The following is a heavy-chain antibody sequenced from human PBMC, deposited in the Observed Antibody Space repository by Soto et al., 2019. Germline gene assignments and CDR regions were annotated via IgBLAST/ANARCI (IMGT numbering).Heavy chain of an antibody. CDR1: GFTFSSYG. CDR3: AKDRRDGYFDN. V-gene: IGHV3-30*18. Sequence: QVQLVESGGGVVQPGRSLRLSCAASGFTFSSYGRYWVRQAPGKGLECVAYISHDGGNRYSADSVKGRFTIFRDNSKNTLYLQMNSLGSEDGAVYYCAKDRRDGYFDNWGQGTLVTVSS. CDR2: ISHDGGNR. J-gene: IGHJ4*02.